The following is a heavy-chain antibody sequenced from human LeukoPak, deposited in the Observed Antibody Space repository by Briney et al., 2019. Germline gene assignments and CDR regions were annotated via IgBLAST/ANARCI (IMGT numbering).Heavy chain of an antibody. D-gene: IGHD7-27*01. CDR1: GFNFRTYG. V-gene: IGHV3-30*18. J-gene: IGHJ3*01. CDR2: ISFDGKIS. CDR3: AKELSATPRAAVQTGDAFDV. Sequence: GGSLRLSCAASGFNFRTYGMHWVRQAPGKGLEWVAVISFDGKISYYADSVKGRFIISRDNSKNTLDLQMNSLRPEDTAGYYCAKELSATPRAAVQTGDAFDVWGQGTMVTVSS.